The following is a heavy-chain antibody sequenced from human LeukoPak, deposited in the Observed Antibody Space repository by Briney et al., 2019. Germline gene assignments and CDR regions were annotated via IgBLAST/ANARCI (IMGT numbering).Heavy chain of an antibody. CDR1: GGSISSSSYY. Sequence: SETLSLTCTVSGGSISSSSYYWGWIRQPPGKGLEWIGSIYYSGSTYYNPSLKSRVTISVDTSKNQFSLKLTSVTAADTAVYYCARDRELGYWGQGILVTVSS. V-gene: IGHV4-39*07. J-gene: IGHJ4*02. CDR3: ARDRELGY. D-gene: IGHD3-10*01. CDR2: IYYSGST.